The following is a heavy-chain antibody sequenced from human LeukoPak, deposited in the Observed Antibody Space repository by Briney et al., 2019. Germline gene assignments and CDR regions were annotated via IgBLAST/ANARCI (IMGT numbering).Heavy chain of an antibody. J-gene: IGHJ4*02. CDR1: GFTFSDYY. CDR3: ARAIEATRRSTGTCNYFDY. V-gene: IGHV3-11*06. CDR2: IASSSSYT. D-gene: IGHD5-12*01. Sequence: GGSLRLSCAASGFTFSDYYMSWIRQAPGKGLEWVSYIASSSSYTNYADSVKGRFTISRDNAKNSLYLQMNSLRAEDTAVYYCARAIEATRRSTGTCNYFDYWGQGTLVPVSS.